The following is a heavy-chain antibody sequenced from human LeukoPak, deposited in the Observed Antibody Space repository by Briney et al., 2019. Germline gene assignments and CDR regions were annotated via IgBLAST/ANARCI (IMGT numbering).Heavy chain of an antibody. V-gene: IGHV1-46*03. Sequence: ASVKVSCKASGYIFTTYYVQWVRQAPGQGLEWMGFINPSGGSTSYAQKFQGRVTMTRVASASTVYMELSSLRSDDTAVYYCARNVDSGLDYWGQGGLVTVSS. CDR2: INPSGGST. J-gene: IGHJ4*02. CDR1: GYIFTTYY. CDR3: ARNVDSGLDY. D-gene: IGHD3-10*01.